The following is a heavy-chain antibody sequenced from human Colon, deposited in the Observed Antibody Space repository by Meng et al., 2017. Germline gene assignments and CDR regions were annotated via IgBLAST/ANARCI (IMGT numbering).Heavy chain of an antibody. D-gene: IGHD3-10*01. CDR3: AGSSGTVRTFDY. J-gene: IGHJ4*02. CDR1: GGSITNYY. V-gene: IGHV4-59*01. Sequence: SETLSLTCTVSGGSITNYYWSWIRQSPGKGLEWIGYIYHTGGTNYHPSLKSRVAMSVDTSKNQFSLKLSSATAADSAVYYCAGSSGTVRTFDYWGQGTLVTVSS. CDR2: IYHTGGT.